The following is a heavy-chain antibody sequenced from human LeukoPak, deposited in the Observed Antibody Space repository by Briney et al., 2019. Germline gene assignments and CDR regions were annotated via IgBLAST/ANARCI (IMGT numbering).Heavy chain of an antibody. J-gene: IGHJ4*02. V-gene: IGHV4-34*01. CDR1: GGPFSGYY. CDR3: ARGLRASVDY. CDR2: INHSGST. Sequence: PSETLSLTCAVYGGPFSGYYWSGIRQPPGKGLEWIGEINHSGSTNYNPSLKSRVTISVDTSKNQSSLSLSSVAAADTAVYYCARGLRASVDYWGQGTLVTVSS. D-gene: IGHD6-19*01.